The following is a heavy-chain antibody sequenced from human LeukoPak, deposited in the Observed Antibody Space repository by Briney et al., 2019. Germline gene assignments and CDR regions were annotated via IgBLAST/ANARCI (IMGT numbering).Heavy chain of an antibody. D-gene: IGHD3-3*01. V-gene: IGHV6-1*01. CDR3: ARGLYDFWSGYYGYYMDV. CDR2: TYYRSKWYN. Sequence: SQTLSLTCAISGDSVSSNSAAWNWIRQSPSRGLEWLGRTYYRSKWYNDYAVSVKSRITINPDTPKNQFSLQLNSVTPEDTAVYYCARGLYDFWSGYYGYYMDVWGKGTTVTVSS. CDR1: GDSVSSNSAA. J-gene: IGHJ6*03.